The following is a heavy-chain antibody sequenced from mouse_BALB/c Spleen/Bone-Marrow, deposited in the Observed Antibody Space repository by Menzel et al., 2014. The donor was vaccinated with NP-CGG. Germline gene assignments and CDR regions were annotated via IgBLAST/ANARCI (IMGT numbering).Heavy chain of an antibody. CDR2: ISSGGGST. CDR1: GLAFSNYD. D-gene: IGHD2-3*01. J-gene: IGHJ2*01. Sequence: EVQRVESGGGLVKPGGSLKLSCAASGLAFSNYDMSWVRQSPEKRLEWVAYISSGGGSTYYPDTVKGRFIISRDNAKNTLDLQRSSLKSEDTSMYYCTRHPYDTFFAYWGRGTTLTVSS. V-gene: IGHV5-12-1*01. CDR3: TRHPYDTFFAY.